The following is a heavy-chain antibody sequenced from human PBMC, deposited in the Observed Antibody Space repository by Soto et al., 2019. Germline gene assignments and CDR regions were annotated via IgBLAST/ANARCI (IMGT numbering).Heavy chain of an antibody. CDR2: INGDGSGT. J-gene: IGHJ5*02. CDR1: GFTFSNYW. D-gene: IGHD4-17*01. V-gene: IGHV3-74*01. CDR3: ERGGLRAFWIEP. Sequence: EVQLVESGGGLIQPGGSLRLSCAASGFTFSNYWIHWVRQAPGEGLVWLSRINGDGSGTNYEDSVKGRFTISRDNAKNTMYVQMNNLRAEDTAVYYCERGGLRAFWIEPGGQGTLVTVSS.